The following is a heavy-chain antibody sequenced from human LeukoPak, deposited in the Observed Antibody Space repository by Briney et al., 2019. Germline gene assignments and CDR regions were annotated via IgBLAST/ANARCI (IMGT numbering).Heavy chain of an antibody. Sequence: GGSLRLSCTASGSTFSSYGMHWVRQAPGKGLKWVSFIRFDGSEKYYADSVRGRFTISRDNSKNTLSLQMNSLRAEDTALYYCAKDVYDCSGGSCPQYYYVMDVWGQGTTVTVSS. J-gene: IGHJ6*02. CDR3: AKDVYDCSGGSCPQYYYVMDV. D-gene: IGHD2-15*01. CDR1: GSTFSSYG. CDR2: IRFDGSEK. V-gene: IGHV3-30*02.